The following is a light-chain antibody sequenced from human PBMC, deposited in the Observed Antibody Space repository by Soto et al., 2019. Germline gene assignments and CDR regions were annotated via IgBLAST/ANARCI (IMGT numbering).Light chain of an antibody. Sequence: QSALTQPASVSGSPGQSITISCTGTSSDVGGYNAVPWYQQHPGKAPQLMIYEVSHRPSDVSNRFSGSKSGNTASLTISGLQAEDGADYYCSSYSTTTTLFGGGTKVTVL. CDR3: SSYSTTTTL. CDR2: EVS. CDR1: SSDVGGYNA. J-gene: IGLJ2*01. V-gene: IGLV2-14*01.